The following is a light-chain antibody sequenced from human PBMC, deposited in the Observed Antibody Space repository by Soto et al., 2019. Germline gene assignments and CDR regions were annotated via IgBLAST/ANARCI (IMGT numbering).Light chain of an antibody. CDR1: QSISSY. V-gene: IGKV1-39*01. J-gene: IGKJ2*01. CDR2: AAS. Sequence: DIQMTQSPSSLSASVGDRVTITCRASQSISSYLNWYQQKPGKAPKLLIYAASSLQSGVPSRFSGSGSGTDFTLXIXXXXPXXXXXXXXXXXYSTPYTFGQGTKLEIK. CDR3: XXXYSTPYT.